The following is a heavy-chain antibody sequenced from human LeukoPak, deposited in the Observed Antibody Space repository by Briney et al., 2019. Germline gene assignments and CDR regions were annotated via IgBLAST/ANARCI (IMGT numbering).Heavy chain of an antibody. CDR3: AKDLLGSSSWYLPTDWFDP. CDR1: GFTFSSYW. J-gene: IGHJ5*02. CDR2: IKQDGSEK. D-gene: IGHD6-13*01. Sequence: PGGSLRLSRAASGFTFSSYWMSWVRQAPGKGLEWVANIKQDGSEKYYVDSVKGRFTISRDNAKNSLYLQMNSLRAEDTAVYYCAKDLLGSSSWYLPTDWFDPWGQGTLVTVSS. V-gene: IGHV3-7*03.